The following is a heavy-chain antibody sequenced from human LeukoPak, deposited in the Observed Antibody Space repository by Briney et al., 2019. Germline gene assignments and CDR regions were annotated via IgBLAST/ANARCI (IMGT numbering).Heavy chain of an antibody. Sequence: PGRSLRLSCTASGFTFGDYSMSWVRQAPGKGLEWVGFIRTKAYGGTTEYAASVKGRFTMSRDDSKSIAYLQMNSLKTEDTALYYCTRGATIDSSLRGLWGQGTLVTVSS. V-gene: IGHV3-49*04. D-gene: IGHD3-10*01. J-gene: IGHJ4*02. CDR1: GFTFGDYS. CDR3: TRGATIDSSLRGL. CDR2: IRTKAYGGTT.